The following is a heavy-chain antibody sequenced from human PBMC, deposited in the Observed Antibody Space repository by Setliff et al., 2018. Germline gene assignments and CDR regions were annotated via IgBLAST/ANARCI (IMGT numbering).Heavy chain of an antibody. CDR1: GFTFSDYY. CDR3: ARDQGIGLSGSYSFFDY. J-gene: IGHJ4*02. D-gene: IGHD3-3*01. V-gene: IGHV3-11*04. Sequence: PGGSLRLSCAASGFTFSDYYMSWIRQAPGKGLEWVSYISSSGSTIYYADSVKGRFTISRYNAKNSLYLQMNSLRAEDTAVYYFARDQGIGLSGSYSFFDYWGQGTLVTVAS. CDR2: ISSSGSTI.